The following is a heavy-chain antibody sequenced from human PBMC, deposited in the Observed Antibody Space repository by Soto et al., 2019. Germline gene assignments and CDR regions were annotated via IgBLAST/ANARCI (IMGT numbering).Heavy chain of an antibody. CDR2: IYPGDSVT. CDR3: ARQDVGCGGDCSRQMQH. Sequence: GESLKISCKGSGYSVTSYWIGWERQMPAKGLEWVGIIYPGDSVTSYSPSFQGQVTISADKSISTAYLQWSSLKASDTAMYYCARQDVGCGGDCSRQMQHWAQGTLVTVSS. V-gene: IGHV5-51*01. CDR1: GYSVTSYW. J-gene: IGHJ1*01. D-gene: IGHD2-21*02.